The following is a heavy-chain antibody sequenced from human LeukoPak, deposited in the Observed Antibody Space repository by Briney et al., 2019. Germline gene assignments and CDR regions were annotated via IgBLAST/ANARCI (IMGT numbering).Heavy chain of an antibody. Sequence: GESLKISCKGFGYSFTTFWIGWVRQMPGKGLEWMGIIYPGDSDTRYSPSFQGQVTISADKSINTAYLQWSSLKASDTAMYCCARGFCTIDNCDNWFDPWGQGTLVTVSS. J-gene: IGHJ5*02. CDR2: IYPGDSDT. V-gene: IGHV5-51*01. D-gene: IGHD2-8*01. CDR1: GYSFTTFW. CDR3: ARGFCTIDNCDNWFDP.